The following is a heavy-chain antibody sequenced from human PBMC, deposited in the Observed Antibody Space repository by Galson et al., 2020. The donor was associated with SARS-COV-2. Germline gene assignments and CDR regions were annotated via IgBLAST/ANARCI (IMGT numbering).Heavy chain of an antibody. J-gene: IGHJ4*01. D-gene: IGHD2-2*01. Sequence: ASVKVSCKASGYTFINYGVTWVRQSPGQGLEWVGWVSPHKGNTAYAPRLQGRVTMTTDTSTSTVYMDLRSLRSDDTAVYYCAKTWGDCISTSCSSGHDHWGQGTLVTVSS. CDR3: AKTWGDCISTSCSSGHDH. CDR2: VSPHKGNT. CDR1: GYTFINYG. V-gene: IGHV1-18*01.